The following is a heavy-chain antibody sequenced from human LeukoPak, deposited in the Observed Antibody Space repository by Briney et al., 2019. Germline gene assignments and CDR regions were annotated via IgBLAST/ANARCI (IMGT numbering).Heavy chain of an antibody. V-gene: IGHV1-18*01. CDR1: RYTFTSYG. J-gene: IGHJ3*02. CDR2: ISAYNGNT. Sequence: ASVKVSRKASRYTFTSYGISTVRQAPGQGLEGMGWISAYNGNTNYAQKLQGSVTMTTDTSTRTGYMELRSLRSDDTGVYYCARDSLAGWDAFDIWGQGTMVTVSS. CDR3: ARDSLAGWDAFDI. D-gene: IGHD6-19*01.